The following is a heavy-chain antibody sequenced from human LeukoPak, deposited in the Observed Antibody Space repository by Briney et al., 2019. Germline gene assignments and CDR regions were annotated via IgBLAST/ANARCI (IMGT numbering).Heavy chain of an antibody. CDR3: ARDLSGWPDY. V-gene: IGHV3-21*01. D-gene: IGHD6-19*01. CDR1: GFTFSSYS. CDR2: ISSSSSYI. J-gene: IGHJ4*02. Sequence: GGSLRLSCAASGFTFSSYSMNWVRQAPGKGLKWVSSISSSSSYIYYADSVKGRFTISRDNAKNSLYLQMNSLRAEDTAVYYCARDLSGWPDYWGQGTLVTFSS.